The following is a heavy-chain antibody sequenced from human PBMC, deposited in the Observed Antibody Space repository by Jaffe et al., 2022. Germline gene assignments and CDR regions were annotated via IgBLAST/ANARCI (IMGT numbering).Heavy chain of an antibody. J-gene: IGHJ1*01. CDR2: ISGSGGST. D-gene: IGHD3-10*01. V-gene: IGHV3-23*01. CDR1: GFTFSSYA. CDR3: AKEAETYYYGSGSLEYFQH. Sequence: EVQLLESGGGLVQPGGSLRLSCAASGFTFSSYAMSWVRQAPGKGLEWVSAISGSGGSTYYADSVKGRFTISRDNSKNTLYLQMNSLRAEDTAVYYCAKEAETYYYGSGSLEYFQHWGQGTLVTVSS.